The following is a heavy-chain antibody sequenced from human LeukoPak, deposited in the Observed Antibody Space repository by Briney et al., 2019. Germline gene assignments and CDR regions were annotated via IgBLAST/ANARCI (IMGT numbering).Heavy chain of an antibody. D-gene: IGHD3-22*01. CDR2: ISAYNGNT. J-gene: IGHJ4*02. CDR1: GYTFTSYG. Sequence: ASVKVSCKASGYTFTSYGISWVRQAPGQGLEWMGWISAYNGNTNYAQKLQGRVTMTTDTSTSTAYMELRSLRSDDTAVYYCARDRVRRYYYDSSGYLDYFDYWGQGTLVTVSS. CDR3: ARDRVRRYYYDSSGYLDYFDY. V-gene: IGHV1-18*01.